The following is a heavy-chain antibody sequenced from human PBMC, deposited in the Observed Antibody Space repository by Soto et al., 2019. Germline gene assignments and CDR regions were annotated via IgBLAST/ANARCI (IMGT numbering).Heavy chain of an antibody. CDR1: GGSISSGSYY. CDR2: IYYSGST. CDR3: ARHDSSAWYRPFDD. D-gene: IGHD6-19*01. J-gene: IGHJ4*02. Sequence: SETLSLTCTVSGGSISSGSYYWGWIRQPPGKGLEWIGSIYYSGSTFHNPSLKSRVTISVDTSKNQFSLELRSVTAADTAVYYCARHDSSAWYRPFDDWGQGALVTVSS. V-gene: IGHV4-39*01.